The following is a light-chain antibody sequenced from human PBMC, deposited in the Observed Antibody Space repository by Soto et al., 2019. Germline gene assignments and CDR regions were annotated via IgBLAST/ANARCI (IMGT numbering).Light chain of an antibody. CDR1: QSVLYSSNNKNY. CDR3: QQYYSTLLT. CDR2: WAS. J-gene: IGKJ4*01. V-gene: IGKV4-1*01. Sequence: DIVMTQSPDSLAVSLGERATINCKSSQSVLYSSNNKNYLAWYQQKPGQPPKLLIDWASTRESGVPDRFSGSGSGTDFTLTISSLQAEYVAVYYCQQYYSTLLTFGGGTKVEIK.